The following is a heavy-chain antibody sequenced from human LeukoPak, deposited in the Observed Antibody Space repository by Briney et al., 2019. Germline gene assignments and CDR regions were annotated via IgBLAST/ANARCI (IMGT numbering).Heavy chain of an antibody. V-gene: IGHV1-2*02. CDR1: GYTFTGYY. CDR3: ARADWNYGSYYYYYYMDV. Sequence: ASVTVSCTASGYTFTGYYMHWVRQAPGQGLEWMGWINPNSGGTNYAQKFQGRVTMTRDTSISTAYMELSRLRSDDTAVYYCARADWNYGSYYYYYYMDVWGKGTTVTVSS. J-gene: IGHJ6*03. D-gene: IGHD1-7*01. CDR2: INPNSGGT.